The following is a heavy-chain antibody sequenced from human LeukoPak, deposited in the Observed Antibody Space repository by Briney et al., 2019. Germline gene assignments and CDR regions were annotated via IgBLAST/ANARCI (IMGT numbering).Heavy chain of an antibody. CDR1: GGSISRYY. CDR3: ARESDDTAMGGGYYYYMDV. Sequence: SETLSLTCTVSGGSISRYYWSWIRQPPGKGLEWIGYFYSSENTYYNPSLNSRVTISVDTSKNQFSLKLSSVTAANTAVYYCARESDDTAMGGGYYYYMDVWGKGTTVTVSS. J-gene: IGHJ6*03. V-gene: IGHV4-59*01. D-gene: IGHD5-18*01. CDR2: FYSSENT.